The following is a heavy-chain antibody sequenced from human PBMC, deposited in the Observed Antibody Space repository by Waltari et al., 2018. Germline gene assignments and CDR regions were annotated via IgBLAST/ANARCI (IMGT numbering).Heavy chain of an antibody. Sequence: QVRLVQSGAEVKKPGSSVKVSCKASGDTFSNYAVSWVRQAPGQGLEWMGGIIPISSTANYAQKFRGRVTIIADKYTDIAYMELRSLRSEDTALYYCASGPLDFDYWGQGTLVTVSS. CDR2: IIPISSTA. V-gene: IGHV1-69*14. D-gene: IGHD3-16*01. CDR1: GDTFSNYA. J-gene: IGHJ4*02. CDR3: ASGPLDFDY.